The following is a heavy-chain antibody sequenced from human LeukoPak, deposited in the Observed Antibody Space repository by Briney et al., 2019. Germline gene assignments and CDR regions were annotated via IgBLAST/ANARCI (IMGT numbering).Heavy chain of an antibody. V-gene: IGHV1-18*01. Sequence: ASVKVSCKASSYTFTSYGISWVRQAPGQGLEWMGWISAYNGNTNYAQNLQGRVAMTTDTSTSTAYMELRSLRSDDTAVYYCASQVGTAAYNWFDPWGQGTLVTVSS. D-gene: IGHD2-2*01. J-gene: IGHJ5*02. CDR3: ASQVGTAAYNWFDP. CDR1: SYTFTSYG. CDR2: ISAYNGNT.